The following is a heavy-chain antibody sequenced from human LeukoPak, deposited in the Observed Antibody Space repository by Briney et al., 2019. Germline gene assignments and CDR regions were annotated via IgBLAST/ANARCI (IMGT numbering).Heavy chain of an antibody. CDR3: ARGNSVAGNDY. Sequence: GGSLRLSCAASGFTFSDYYMSWIRQAPGKGLEWVANIKQDGSEKYYVDSVKGRFTISRDNAKNSLYLQMNSLRAEDTAVYYCARGNSVAGNDYWGQGTLVTVSS. CDR2: IKQDGSEK. CDR1: GFTFSDYY. J-gene: IGHJ4*02. D-gene: IGHD6-19*01. V-gene: IGHV3-7*04.